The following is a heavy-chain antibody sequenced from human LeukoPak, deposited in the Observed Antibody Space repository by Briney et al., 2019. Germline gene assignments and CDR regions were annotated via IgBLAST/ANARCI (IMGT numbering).Heavy chain of an antibody. J-gene: IGHJ4*02. CDR1: GFTFSNYV. CDR2: INHNGEMI. CDR3: ARDNDWAFHY. V-gene: IGHV3-48*02. Sequence: PGGSLTLSCAASGFTFSNYVMSWVRQAPVKGLEWVSYINHNGEMIFYPDLVKGRFTTSRDNAKNSLSLQMNSLSDEDTAVYYCARDNDWAFHYWGQGTLVTVSS. D-gene: IGHD3-9*01.